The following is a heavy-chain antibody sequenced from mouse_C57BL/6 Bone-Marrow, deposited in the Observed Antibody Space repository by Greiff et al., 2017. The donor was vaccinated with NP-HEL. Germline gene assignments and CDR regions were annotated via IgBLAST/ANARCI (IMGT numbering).Heavy chain of an antibody. CDR1: GFTFNTYA. CDR2: IRSKSSTYAT. J-gene: IGHJ4*01. D-gene: IGHD1-1*01. V-gene: IGHV10-3*01. Sequence: EVKVVESGGGLVQPKGSLKLSCAASGFTFNTYAMHWVRQAPGKGLEWVARIRSKSSTYATYYADSVKDRFTISRNDSQNMLYLQMNNLKTEDTAMYYCVREDYYGSSDYYAMDYWGQGTSVTVSS. CDR3: VREDYYGSSDYYAMDY.